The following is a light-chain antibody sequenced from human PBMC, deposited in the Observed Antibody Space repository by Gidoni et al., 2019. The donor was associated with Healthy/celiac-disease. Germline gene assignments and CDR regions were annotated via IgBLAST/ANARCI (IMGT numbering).Light chain of an antibody. CDR1: SSNIGSNT. V-gene: IGLV1-44*01. CDR2: SNN. Sequence: QSVLPQPPSASGPPGQRVPISCSGSSSNIGSNTVNWYQQLPGTAPKLLIYSNNQRPSGVPDRFSGSKSGTSASLAISGLQSEDEADYYCAAWDDSLNGNVVFGGGTKLTVL. J-gene: IGLJ2*01. CDR3: AAWDDSLNGNVV.